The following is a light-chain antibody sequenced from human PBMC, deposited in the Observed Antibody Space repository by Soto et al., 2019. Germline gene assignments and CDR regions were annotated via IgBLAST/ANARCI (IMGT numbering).Light chain of an antibody. CDR3: LQYGSSQT. CDR2: GAS. J-gene: IGKJ1*01. V-gene: IGKV3-20*01. CDR1: QTVGSSF. Sequence: IVLTQSPGTLSLSPGERATLSCRASQTVGSSFLAWFQHKPGQAPSLLIYGASTRATGIPDRFSGRGSGTDFPLTPSRLEPEDVAVYYCLQYGSSQTFGQGAKVDIK.